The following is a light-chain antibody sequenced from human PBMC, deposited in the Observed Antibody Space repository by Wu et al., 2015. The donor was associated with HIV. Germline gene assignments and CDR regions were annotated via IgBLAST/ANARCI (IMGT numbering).Light chain of an antibody. CDR3: QQSGSSPWT. V-gene: IGKV3-15*01. Sequence: EIVMTQSPATLSVSPGERATLSCRASQSVSSNLAWYQQRPGQAPSLLIYGASTRATGIPARFSGSGSGTDFTLTISRLEPEDFAVYYCQQSGSSPWTFGQGTKVEIK. CDR2: GAS. J-gene: IGKJ1*01. CDR1: QSVSSN.